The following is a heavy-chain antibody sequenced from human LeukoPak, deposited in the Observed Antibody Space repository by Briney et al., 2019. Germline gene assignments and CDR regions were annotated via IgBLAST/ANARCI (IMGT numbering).Heavy chain of an antibody. D-gene: IGHD3-10*01. Sequence: SETLSLTCTVSGGSISNYYRTWIRQPPGKGLEWIGYIYYSGSTNYNPSLRSRATISVDTSKKQFSLNLSSVTAADTALYYCARVATMVRGSNGMDVWGKGTTVTVSS. J-gene: IGHJ6*04. CDR2: IYYSGST. CDR1: GGSISNYY. CDR3: ARVATMVRGSNGMDV. V-gene: IGHV4-59*01.